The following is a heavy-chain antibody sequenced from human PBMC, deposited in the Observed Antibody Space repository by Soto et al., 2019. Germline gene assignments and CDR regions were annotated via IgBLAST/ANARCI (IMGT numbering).Heavy chain of an antibody. J-gene: IGHJ4*02. CDR2: LSYDGSKE. D-gene: IGHD4-17*01. CDR1: GFTFSSFG. CDR3: AKRLLRGTTLSVLDY. Sequence: GGSLRLSXAASGFTFSSFGMHWVRQPPGKGLEWVALLSYDGSKEYYADSVKGRFSVSRDNSKNTLYLQMNSLRVEDTAVYFCAKRLLRGTTLSVLDYWGRGTLVTVSS. V-gene: IGHV3-30*18.